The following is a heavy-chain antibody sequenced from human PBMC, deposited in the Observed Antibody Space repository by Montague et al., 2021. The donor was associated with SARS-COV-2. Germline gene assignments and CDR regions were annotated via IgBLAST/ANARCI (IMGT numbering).Heavy chain of an antibody. CDR3: ASDSGIEIPDYYYSMDV. J-gene: IGHJ6*02. Sequence: SLRLSCAASGFTFSSYEMNWVRQAPGKGLEWVSYISSSGGTIYYADSVKGRFTISRDNAKNSLYLQMNSLRAEDTAIYYCASDSGIEIPDYYYSMDVWGQGTTVTVSS. V-gene: IGHV3-48*03. CDR2: ISSSGGTI. D-gene: IGHD5-24*01. CDR1: GFTFSSYE.